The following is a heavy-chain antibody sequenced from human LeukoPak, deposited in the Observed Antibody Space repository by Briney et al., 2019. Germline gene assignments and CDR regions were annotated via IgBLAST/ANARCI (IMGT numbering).Heavy chain of an antibody. D-gene: IGHD1-1*01. CDR3: AARTHERTKYYYYGMDV. V-gene: IGHV1-24*01. J-gene: IGHJ6*02. Sequence: ASVKVSCKVSGYTLTELSMHWVRQAPGKGLEWMGGFDPEDGETIYAQKFQGRVTMTEDTSTDTAYMELSGLRSEDTAVYYCAARTHERTKYYYYGMDVWGQGTTVTVSS. CDR2: FDPEDGET. CDR1: GYTLTELS.